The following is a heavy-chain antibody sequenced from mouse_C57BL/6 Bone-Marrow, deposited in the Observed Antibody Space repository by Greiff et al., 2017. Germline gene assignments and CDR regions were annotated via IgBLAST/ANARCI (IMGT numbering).Heavy chain of an antibody. Sequence: QVQLQQSGAELVRPGASVTLSCKASGDKFTDYEMHWVKQTPVHGLEWIGAFDPETGGTAYNQKFKGKAILTSDKSSSTAYMELRSLTSEDSAVYYCTRDEGNSGFYSYYFDYWGQGTTLTVSS. CDR3: TRDEGNSGFYSYYFDY. D-gene: IGHD2-1*01. J-gene: IGHJ2*01. CDR1: GDKFTDYE. CDR2: FDPETGGT. V-gene: IGHV1-15*01.